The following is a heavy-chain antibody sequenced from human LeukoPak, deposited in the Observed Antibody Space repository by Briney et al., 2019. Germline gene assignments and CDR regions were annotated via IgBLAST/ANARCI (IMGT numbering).Heavy chain of an antibody. V-gene: IGHV3-53*01. CDR3: ARSSVVAAVDY. D-gene: IGHD2-2*01. Sequence: GGSLRLSCAASGFTVSSTYMTWVRHAPGKGLEWVSIIYAGGGKYYAATVKGRFTISRDNSKNTLYLQKNSLRAEDTAVYYCARSSVVAAVDYWGQGTVVIVTS. J-gene: IGHJ4*02. CDR2: IYAGGGK. CDR1: GFTVSSTY.